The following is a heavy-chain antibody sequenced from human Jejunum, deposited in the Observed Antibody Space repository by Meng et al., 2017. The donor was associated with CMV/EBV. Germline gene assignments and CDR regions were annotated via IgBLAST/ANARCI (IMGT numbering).Heavy chain of an antibody. J-gene: IGHJ4*02. Sequence: VQLGVVGGGLVQVGGYPGFSCSASGSTFSSYRMHLVRQAPGKGLVWVSRINSAGSSTSYADSMKGQLTISRAHSKNTMYPQMTSLKAEDTALYYCAKDVDHWGQGTLVTVSS. CDR1: GSTFSSYR. V-gene: IGHV3/OR16-13*01. CDR3: AKDVDH. CDR2: INSAGSST.